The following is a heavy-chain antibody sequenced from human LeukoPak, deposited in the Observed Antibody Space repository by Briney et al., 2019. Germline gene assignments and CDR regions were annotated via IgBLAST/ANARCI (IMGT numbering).Heavy chain of an antibody. CDR1: GYTFTRYY. J-gene: IGHJ4*02. D-gene: IGHD1-26*01. V-gene: IGHV1-2*02. CDR2: INPNSGGT. Sequence: GASVKVSCKASGYTFTRYYIHWVRQAPGQGLEWMGWINPNSGGTNYAQKFQGRVTMTRDTSISTAYMDLSRLRSDDTAVYYCARGSIVGATFDYFDYWGQGTLVTVSS. CDR3: ARGSIVGATFDYFDY.